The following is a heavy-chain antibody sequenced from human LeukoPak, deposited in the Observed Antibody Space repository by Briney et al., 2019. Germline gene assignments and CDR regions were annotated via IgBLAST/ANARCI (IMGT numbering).Heavy chain of an antibody. D-gene: IGHD1-26*01. J-gene: IGHJ4*02. CDR1: GFTVSSNY. CDR3: ARVRPRVGAEYYFDY. Sequence: GGSLRLSCAASGFTVSSNYMSWGRQAPGKGLEWVSVIYSGGSTYYADSVKGRFTISRDNSKNTLYLQMNSLRAEDTAVYYCARVRPRVGAEYYFDYWGQGTLVTVSS. V-gene: IGHV3-53*01. CDR2: IYSGGST.